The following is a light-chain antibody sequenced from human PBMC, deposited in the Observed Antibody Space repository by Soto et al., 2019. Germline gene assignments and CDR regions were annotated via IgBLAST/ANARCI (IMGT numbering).Light chain of an antibody. J-gene: IGLJ3*02. CDR2: DNN. V-gene: IGLV1-51*01. CDR3: GTWDSSLSGGWV. CDR1: SSNIGNNY. Sequence: QSVLMQPPSVSAAPGQTVIISCSGSSSNIGNNYVSWYQQLPGTAPKLLIYDNNKRPSGIPDRFSGSTSGTSATLGITGLQTGDEADYYCGTWDSSLSGGWVFGGGTKLTVL.